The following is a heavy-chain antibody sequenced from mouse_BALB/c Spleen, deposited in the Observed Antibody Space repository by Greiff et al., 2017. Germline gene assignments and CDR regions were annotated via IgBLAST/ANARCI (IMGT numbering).Heavy chain of an antibody. Sequence: LVESGGGLVKPGGSLKLSCAASGFTFSSYAMSWVRQSPEKRLEWVAEISSGGSYTYYPDTVTGRFTISRDNAKNTLYLEMSSLRSEDTAMYYCAREVRGAMDYWGQGTSVTVSS. CDR3: AREVRGAMDY. D-gene: IGHD2-14*01. CDR2: ISSGGSYT. J-gene: IGHJ4*01. CDR1: GFTFSSYA. V-gene: IGHV5-9-4*01.